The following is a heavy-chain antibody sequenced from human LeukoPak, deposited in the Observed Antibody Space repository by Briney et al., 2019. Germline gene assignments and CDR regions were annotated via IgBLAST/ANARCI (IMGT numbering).Heavy chain of an antibody. D-gene: IGHD2-15*01. CDR1: GGTFSSYA. Sequence: SVKVSCKASGGTFSSYAISWVRQAPGQGLEWMGGIIPIFGTANYAQKFQGRVTITADESTSTVYMELSSLRSEDTAVYYCARVEVGGYYYYYYMDVWGKGTTVTVSS. CDR2: IIPIFGTA. V-gene: IGHV1-69*13. J-gene: IGHJ6*03. CDR3: ARVEVGGYYYYYYMDV.